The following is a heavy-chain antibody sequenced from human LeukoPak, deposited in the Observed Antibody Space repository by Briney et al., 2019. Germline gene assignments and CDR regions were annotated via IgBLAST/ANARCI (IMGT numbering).Heavy chain of an antibody. J-gene: IGHJ4*02. D-gene: IGHD3-9*01. Sequence: PSETLSLTCTVSGGSISSYYWSWIRQPPGKGLEWIGYIYYSGSTNYNPSLKSRVTISVDTSKNQFSLKLGSVTAADTAVYYCARTLPSYDILPWYFDYWGQGTLVTVSS. V-gene: IGHV4-59*08. CDR1: GGSISSYY. CDR3: ARTLPSYDILPWYFDY. CDR2: IYYSGST.